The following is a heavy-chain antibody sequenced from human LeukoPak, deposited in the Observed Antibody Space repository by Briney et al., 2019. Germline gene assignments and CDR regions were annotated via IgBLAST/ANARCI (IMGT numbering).Heavy chain of an antibody. V-gene: IGHV1-2*02. D-gene: IGHD2-2*01. Sequence: ASVKVSCKASGYTFTGYYMHWVRQAPGQGLEWMGWINPNSGGTNYAQKFQGRVTMTEDTSTDTAYMELSSLRSEDTAVYYCAIYWSQTLPAAKGFGAFDIWGQGTMVTVSS. CDR1: GYTFTGYY. CDR2: INPNSGGT. J-gene: IGHJ3*02. CDR3: AIYWSQTLPAAKGFGAFDI.